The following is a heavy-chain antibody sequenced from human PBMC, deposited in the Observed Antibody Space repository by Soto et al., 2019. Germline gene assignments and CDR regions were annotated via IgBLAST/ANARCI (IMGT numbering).Heavy chain of an antibody. Sequence: PSEPLSLTCAVSGGSISSGPYSWNWIRQPPGKGLEWIGCIYHRVTTYYNASLKSRVTMSVDRSKNQFSLKLSSVTAADTAVYYCARGRADTIRGLQYHSYGWMDFSGQGTTVTVSS. V-gene: IGHV4-30-2*01. CDR1: GGSISSGPYS. D-gene: IGHD6-25*01. CDR3: ARGRADTIRGLQYHSYGWMDF. CDR2: IYHRVTT. J-gene: IGHJ6*02.